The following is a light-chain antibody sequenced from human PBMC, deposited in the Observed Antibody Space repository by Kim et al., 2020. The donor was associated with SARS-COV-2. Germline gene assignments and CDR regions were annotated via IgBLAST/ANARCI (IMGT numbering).Light chain of an antibody. V-gene: IGKV1-5*03. J-gene: IGKJ1*01. CDR1: ENINNW. CDR2: KVS. Sequence: ASVGDRVTITCRASENINNWLAWFQQKPGKAPKVLIYKVSNLESGAPSRFSGSGSGIEFTLTISSLQPDDFATYYCQQYNSNSWTFGQGTKVDIK. CDR3: QQYNSNSWT.